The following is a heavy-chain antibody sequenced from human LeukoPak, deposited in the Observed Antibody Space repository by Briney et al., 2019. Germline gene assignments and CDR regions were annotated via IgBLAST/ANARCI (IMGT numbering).Heavy chain of an antibody. CDR2: ITPSGGNT. D-gene: IGHD5-18*01. CDR1: GFTFSSYA. Sequence: GGSLRLSCAASGFTFSSYAMGWVRQAPGKGLEWVSDITPSGGNTYYADSVKGRFTISRDNSKNTLYLQVNSLRAEDTAVYYCAKGNGYSYGRYYFDYWGQGTLVTVSS. J-gene: IGHJ4*02. CDR3: AKGNGYSYGRYYFDY. V-gene: IGHV3-23*01.